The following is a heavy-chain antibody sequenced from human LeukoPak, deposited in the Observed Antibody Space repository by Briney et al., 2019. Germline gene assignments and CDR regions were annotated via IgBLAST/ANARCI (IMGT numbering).Heavy chain of an antibody. CDR2: IYPDDSET. V-gene: IGHV5-51*01. CDR3: ARQAYGSHFDAFDI. CDR1: GYRFTTDY. D-gene: IGHD4-17*01. Sequence: WESLKISCKASGYRFTTDYIGWVRQMPGKGLEWMGIIYPDDSETNYSPSFQGQVSMSVDKSITTAYLQWSSLKASDTAIYYCARQAYGSHFDAFDIWGQGTMVTVSS. J-gene: IGHJ3*02.